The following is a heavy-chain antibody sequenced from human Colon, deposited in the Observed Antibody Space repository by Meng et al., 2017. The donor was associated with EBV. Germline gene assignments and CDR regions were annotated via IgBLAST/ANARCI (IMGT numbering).Heavy chain of an antibody. CDR1: GGSVNSGAYY. CDR3: ARNYYFDH. Sequence: QVQLQESGPGLVKPSXXLSLTCTVSGGSVNSGAYYWSWFRQPPGKGLQWIGYIYYTGSTYYNPSLKSRVTISMDTSKNQFSLRLSSVTAADTAVYYCARNYYFDHWGQGTLVTVSS. J-gene: IGHJ4*02. V-gene: IGHV4-30-4*02. CDR2: IYYTGST.